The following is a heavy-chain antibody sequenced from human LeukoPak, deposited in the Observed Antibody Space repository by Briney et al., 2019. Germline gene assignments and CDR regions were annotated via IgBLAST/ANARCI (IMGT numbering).Heavy chain of an antibody. CDR2: ISGSGGST. D-gene: IGHD4-17*01. CDR1: GFTFSSYA. J-gene: IGHJ4*02. V-gene: IGHV3-23*01. Sequence: HTGGSLRLSCAASGFTFSSYAMNWVRQAPGKGLEWVSGISGSGGSTYYADSVKGRFTISRDNSKNTLYLRMNSLRAEDTAVYYCAKDLYGDYVVDYWGQGTLVTVSS. CDR3: AKDLYGDYVVDY.